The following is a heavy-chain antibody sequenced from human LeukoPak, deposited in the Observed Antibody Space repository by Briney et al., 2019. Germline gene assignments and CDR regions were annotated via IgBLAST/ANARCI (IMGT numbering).Heavy chain of an antibody. CDR1: GGSISSYY. D-gene: IGHD3-22*01. CDR3: ARGLIVGSGWFDP. J-gene: IGHJ5*02. CDR2: IYYSGST. Sequence: PSETLSLTCTVSGGSISSYYWSWIRQPPGKGLEWIGYIYYSGSTNYNPSLKSRVTISVDTSKNQFSLKLSSVTAADTAVYCCARGLIVGSGWFDPWGQGTLVTVSS. V-gene: IGHV4-59*01.